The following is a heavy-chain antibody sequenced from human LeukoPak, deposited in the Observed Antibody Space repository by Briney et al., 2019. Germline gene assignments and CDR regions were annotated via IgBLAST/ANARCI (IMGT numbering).Heavy chain of an antibody. CDR2: ISSSSSYI. J-gene: IGHJ4*02. CDR3: ARVPYSGYHFDY. Sequence: PGGSLRLSCAASGFTFNSYSMNWVRQAPGKGLEWVSSISSSSSYIKYADSVMGRFTISRDKAKNSLYLQMNSLRAEDTAVYYCARVPYSGYHFDYWGQGTLVTVSS. D-gene: IGHD1-26*01. V-gene: IGHV3-21*01. CDR1: GFTFNSYS.